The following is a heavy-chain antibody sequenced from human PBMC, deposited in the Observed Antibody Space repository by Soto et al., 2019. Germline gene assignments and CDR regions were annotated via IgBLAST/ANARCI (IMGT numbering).Heavy chain of an antibody. J-gene: IGHJ5*02. D-gene: IGHD1-20*01. Sequence: GASVKVSCKASGGTFSSYSISWVLQAPGQGLEWMGGIIPIFGTANYAQKFQGRVTITADESTSTAYMELSSLRSEDTAVYYCARKYNWNDDPYNWFDPWGQGTLVTVS. CDR2: IIPIFGTA. V-gene: IGHV1-69*13. CDR3: ARKYNWNDDPYNWFDP. CDR1: GGTFSSYS.